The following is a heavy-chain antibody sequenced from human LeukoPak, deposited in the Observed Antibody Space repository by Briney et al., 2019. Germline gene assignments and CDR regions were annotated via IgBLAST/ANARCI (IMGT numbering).Heavy chain of an antibody. CDR1: GFTFNKYN. Sequence: GGFLRLSCAASGFTFNKYNMNWVRQAPGKGLEWVSSISSSSSYIYYADSVKGRFTISRDNAKNSLYLQMNSLRAEDTAVYYCARNRGTGYYLNDAVDIWGQGTMVTVSS. D-gene: IGHD3/OR15-3a*01. CDR3: ARNRGTGYYLNDAVDI. J-gene: IGHJ3*02. V-gene: IGHV3-21*01. CDR2: ISSSSSYI.